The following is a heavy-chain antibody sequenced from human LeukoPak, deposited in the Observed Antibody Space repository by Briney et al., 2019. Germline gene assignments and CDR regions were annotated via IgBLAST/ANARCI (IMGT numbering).Heavy chain of an antibody. V-gene: IGHV1-2*02. CDR2: INPNSGGT. D-gene: IGHD1-26*01. Sequence: GASVKVSCKASGYTFTGYYMHWVRQAPGQGLEWMGWINPNSGGTNYAQKFQGRVTMTRDTSISTAYMELSRLRSDDTAVYYCAGGATKVGGRSGQNYYYYYYMDVWGKGTTVTVSS. CDR1: GYTFTGYY. CDR3: AGGATKVGGRSGQNYYYYYYMDV. J-gene: IGHJ6*03.